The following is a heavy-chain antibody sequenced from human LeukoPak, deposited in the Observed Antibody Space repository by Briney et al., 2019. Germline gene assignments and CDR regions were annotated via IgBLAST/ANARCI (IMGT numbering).Heavy chain of an antibody. CDR1: GFTFSSYG. D-gene: IGHD5-12*01. CDR3: AKGPNNGYDYSDL. J-gene: IGHJ4*02. V-gene: IGHV3-23*01. CDR2: ITGTGLST. Sequence: GGSLRLSCVASGFTFSSYGMSVVRQAPRKGQGRVAVITGTGLSTFSGDSMRGRVIISRENSMDTLYLEMKSLRVEDTAIYYCAKGPNNGYDYSDLWGQGTLVTVAS.